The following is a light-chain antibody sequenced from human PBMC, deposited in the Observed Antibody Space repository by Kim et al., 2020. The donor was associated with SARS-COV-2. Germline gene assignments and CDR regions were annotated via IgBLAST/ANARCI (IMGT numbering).Light chain of an antibody. J-gene: IGLJ1*01. CDR3: SSHTTSSTYV. V-gene: IGLV2-14*04. CDR1: SSDVGGYNS. CDR2: DVS. Sequence: GQSITIACTGTSSDVGGYNSVSWYQQHPGKAPKLMIYDVSERASGVSNRFSGSQSGNTGSLTISGLRAEDEADYYCSSHTTSSTYVFGSGTKVTVL.